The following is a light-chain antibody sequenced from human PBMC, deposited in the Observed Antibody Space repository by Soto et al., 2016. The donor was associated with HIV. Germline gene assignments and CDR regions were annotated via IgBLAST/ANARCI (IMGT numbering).Light chain of an antibody. V-gene: IGKV1-33*01. J-gene: IGKJ4*01. CDR2: DAS. CDR1: QDINNY. Sequence: DIQMNQSPSSLSASVGDRVTITCQASQDINNYLNWYQQKPGKAPKLLIYDASNLETEVPSRFSGSGSGTDFSFTISSLQPEDIATYYCQQYDNLPLTFGGGTKVEIK. CDR3: QQYDNLPLT.